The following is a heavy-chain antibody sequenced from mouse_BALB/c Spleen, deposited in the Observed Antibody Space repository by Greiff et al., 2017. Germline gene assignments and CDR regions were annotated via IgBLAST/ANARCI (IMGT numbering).Heavy chain of an antibody. CDR2: ICQGNGDT. D-gene: IGHD1-2*01. V-gene: IGHV1-12*01. Sequence: QVQLQQPGAELVKPGASVKMSCTASGYTFTSYNMHWVKQTPGQGLEWIGAICQGNGDTSYNEKFKGKVTLTADKSTSTAYMQLSSLTSEDSAVYYCARYVIDYYGYSAMDYWGQGTPVTVSA. CDR1: GYTFTSYN. CDR3: ARYVIDYYGYSAMDY. J-gene: IGHJ4*01.